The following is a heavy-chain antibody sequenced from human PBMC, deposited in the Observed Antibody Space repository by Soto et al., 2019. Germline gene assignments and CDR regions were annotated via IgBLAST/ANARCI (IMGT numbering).Heavy chain of an antibody. Sequence: QVQLQESGPGLVKPSGTLSLTCAVSGDSVSSPYYWCWVRQPPGKGLEGIGEVFHTGTTSYNPSLRSRVTISMDKYNNQFSLDLSSVTAAETAVYYCARSAGWYAVHSWGPGTLVIVSS. D-gene: IGHD6-19*01. J-gene: IGHJ4*02. CDR1: GDSVSSPYY. CDR2: VFHTGTT. V-gene: IGHV4-4*02. CDR3: ARSAGWYAVHS.